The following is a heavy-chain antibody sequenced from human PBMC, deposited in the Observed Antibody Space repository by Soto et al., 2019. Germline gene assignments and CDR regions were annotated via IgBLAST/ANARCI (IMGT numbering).Heavy chain of an antibody. CDR3: ARGRYGDY. CDR2: ISAHNGNT. Sequence: QVHLVQSGAEVKKPGASVKVSCKASGYTFTSYGITWVRQAPGQGLEWMGWISAHNGNTDYAQKLQDRVIVNRDTSTSTAYMELRSLISDDTAVYYCARGRYGDYWGQGALVTVSS. V-gene: IGHV1-18*01. J-gene: IGHJ4*02. CDR1: GYTFTSYG. D-gene: IGHD1-1*01.